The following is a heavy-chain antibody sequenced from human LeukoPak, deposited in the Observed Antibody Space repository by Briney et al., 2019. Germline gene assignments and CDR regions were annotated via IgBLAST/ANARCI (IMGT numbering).Heavy chain of an antibody. J-gene: IGHJ4*02. Sequence: GGSLRLSCAASGFTFSNYAMAWARQAPGKGLEWVSVITGGGDATYYADPVKGRFTISRDNSKNTLYLQMNSLRAEDTAVYYCVKGGPFREGGDYWGRGTLVTVSS. D-gene: IGHD2-21*01. CDR3: VKGGPFREGGDY. CDR2: ITGGGDAT. V-gene: IGHV3-23*01. CDR1: GFTFSNYA.